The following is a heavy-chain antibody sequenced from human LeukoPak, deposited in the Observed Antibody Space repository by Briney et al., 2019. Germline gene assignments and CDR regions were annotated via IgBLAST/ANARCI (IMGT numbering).Heavy chain of an antibody. D-gene: IGHD6-13*01. CDR1: GFTFSDYY. CDR3: AKDQQHSVVGWFDP. Sequence: GGSLRLSCAASGFTFSDYYMSWIRQAPGKGLEWVSYISSSGSTIYYADSVKGRFTISRDNSKNTLYLQMNSLRAEDTAVYYCAKDQQHSVVGWFDPWGQGTLVTVSS. CDR2: ISSSGSTI. V-gene: IGHV3-11*01. J-gene: IGHJ5*02.